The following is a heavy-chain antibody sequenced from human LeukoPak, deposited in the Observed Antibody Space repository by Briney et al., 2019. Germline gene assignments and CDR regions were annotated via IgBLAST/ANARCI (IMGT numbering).Heavy chain of an antibody. V-gene: IGHV3-23*01. CDR1: GFAFSRYA. CDR3: AKDRLTWELHDFDY. Sequence: GGSLRLSCAASGFAFSRYAMSWVRQAPGKGLEWVSAISGSGGSTYYADSVKGRFTISRDSSKNTLYLQMNSLRAEDTAVYYCAKDRLTWELHDFDYWGQGTLVPVSS. D-gene: IGHD1-26*01. CDR2: ISGSGGST. J-gene: IGHJ4*02.